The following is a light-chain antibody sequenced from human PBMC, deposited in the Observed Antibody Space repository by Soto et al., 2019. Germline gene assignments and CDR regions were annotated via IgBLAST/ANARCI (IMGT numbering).Light chain of an antibody. CDR3: QQYGESPRT. CDR2: GAS. Sequence: EIVLTQSPGTLSLSPGERSTLXXWASQSVPSNSLAWYQQKPGQAPRLXIFGASSRASGIPARFSGSGAGTDFTLTISRLEAGDLAVYYCQQYGESPRTFGQGTKVDIK. V-gene: IGKV3-20*01. J-gene: IGKJ1*01. CDR1: QSVPSNS.